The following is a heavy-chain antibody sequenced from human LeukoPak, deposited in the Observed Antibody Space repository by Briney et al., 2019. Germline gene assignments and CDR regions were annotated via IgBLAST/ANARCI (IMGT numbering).Heavy chain of an antibody. D-gene: IGHD3-22*01. CDR3: ARDPPDYDSSGYYYRNDAFDI. Sequence: GGSLRLSFAASGFTFTSYSMNWVRQAPGKGLEWVSSISSSDSYIYYADSVKGRFTISRDNAENSLYLQMNSLRAEDTAVYYCARDPPDYDSSGYYYRNDAFDIWGQGTMVTVSS. V-gene: IGHV3-21*01. CDR2: ISSSDSYI. CDR1: GFTFTSYS. J-gene: IGHJ3*02.